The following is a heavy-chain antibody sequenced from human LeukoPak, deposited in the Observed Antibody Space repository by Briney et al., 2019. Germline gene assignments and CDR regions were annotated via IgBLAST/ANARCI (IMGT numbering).Heavy chain of an antibody. CDR1: GASITSHY. CDR2: MYNSGST. CDR3: ARRDTASDFDY. D-gene: IGHD5-18*01. V-gene: IGHV4-59*11. J-gene: IGHJ4*02. Sequence: SETLSLXCTVSGASITSHYWSWIRLPPGKGLEWIGYMYNSGSTNYNPALKSRVTISVDTAKNQFSLKLTSVTAADTAVYYCARRDTASDFDYWGQGTLVTVSS.